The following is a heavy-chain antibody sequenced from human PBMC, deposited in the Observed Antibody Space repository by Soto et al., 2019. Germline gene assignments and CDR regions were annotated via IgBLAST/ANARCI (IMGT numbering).Heavy chain of an antibody. D-gene: IGHD3-9*01. CDR3: ARVYDILTSAWLDP. V-gene: IGHV1-3*01. CDR2: INAGNGNT. J-gene: IGHJ5*02. Sequence: GASVKVSCKASGYTFTSYAMHWVRQAPGQRLEWMGWINAGNGNTKYSQKFQGRFTISRDDAKNSLYLQMNSLRVEDTAVYYCARVYDILTSAWLDPWGQGTLVTVSS. CDR1: GYTFTSYA.